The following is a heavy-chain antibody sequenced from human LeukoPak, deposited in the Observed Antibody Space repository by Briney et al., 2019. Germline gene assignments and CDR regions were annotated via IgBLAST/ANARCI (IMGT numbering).Heavy chain of an antibody. CDR3: ARNSLGYCSGGSCYPDY. J-gene: IGHJ4*02. V-gene: IGHV3-48*03. Sequence: PGGSLRLSCAASGFTFSSYEMNWVRQAPGKGLGWVSYISSSGSTIYYADSVKGRFTISRDNAKNSLYLQVNRLRAEDTAVYYCARNSLGYCSGGSCYPDYWGQGTLVTVSS. CDR2: ISSSGSTI. D-gene: IGHD2-15*01. CDR1: GFTFSSYE.